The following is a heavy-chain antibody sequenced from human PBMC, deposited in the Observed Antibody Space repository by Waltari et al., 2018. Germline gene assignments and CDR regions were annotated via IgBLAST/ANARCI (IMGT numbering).Heavy chain of an antibody. CDR3: ARTHIRSFGALTVPTSIDS. CDR1: GGSFTGYY. CDR2: IKYSGTT. Sequence: QVELQQWGAGLLKPSETLSITCAVYGGSFTGYYWTWIRQFPGKGLEYIGEIKYSGTTNYNPFLRSRVAISADPSKNQFSLKLSSVTAADTAVYYCARTHIRSFGALTVPTSIDSWGHGIWVTVSS. D-gene: IGHD3-3*01. J-gene: IGHJ5*01. V-gene: IGHV4-34*02.